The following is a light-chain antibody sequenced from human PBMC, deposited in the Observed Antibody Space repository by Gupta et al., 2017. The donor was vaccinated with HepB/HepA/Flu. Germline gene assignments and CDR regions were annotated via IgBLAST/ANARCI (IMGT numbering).Light chain of an antibody. CDR3: SSYTISSTVI. Sequence: QSALTKAASVSGSPGQSITISCTGTSSDVGAYNYVSWYQQLPGRAPKLMIYDVSNRPSGVSTRFSGSKSGNTASLTISGLQAEDEADYYCSSYTISSTVIFGGGTKLTVL. J-gene: IGLJ2*01. CDR1: SSDVGAYNY. CDR2: DVS. V-gene: IGLV2-14*03.